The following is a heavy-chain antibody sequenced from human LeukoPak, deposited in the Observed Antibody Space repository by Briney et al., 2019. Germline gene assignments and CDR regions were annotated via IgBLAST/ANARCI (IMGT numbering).Heavy chain of an antibody. CDR1: GGSISLSF. CDR2: LYPSGRT. J-gene: IGHJ4*02. V-gene: IGHV4-4*07. CDR3: ARDAVSGWYYFDS. Sequence: PSETLSLTCTVSGGSISLSFWSWLRQPAGKGLEWVGRLYPSGRTENNPSLKSRVSISLDAPKSQFSLRLTSVTAADTAVYFCARDAVSGWYYFDSWGPGTRVTVSS. D-gene: IGHD6-19*01.